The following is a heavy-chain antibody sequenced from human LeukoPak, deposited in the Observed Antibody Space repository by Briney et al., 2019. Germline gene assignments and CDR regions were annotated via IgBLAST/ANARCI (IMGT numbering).Heavy chain of an antibody. D-gene: IGHD5-12*01. V-gene: IGHV4-59*01. CDR3: ARDPSYSGYDLYFDY. Sequence: KSSETLSLTCTVSGGSISSYYWSWIRQPPGKGLEWIGYIYYSGSTNYNPSLKSRVTISVDTSKNHFSLKLSSVTAADTAVYYCARDPSYSGYDLYFDYWGQGTLVTVSS. CDR2: IYYSGST. J-gene: IGHJ4*02. CDR1: GGSISSYY.